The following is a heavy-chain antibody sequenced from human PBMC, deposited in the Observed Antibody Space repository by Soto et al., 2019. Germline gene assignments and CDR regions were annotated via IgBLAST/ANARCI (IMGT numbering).Heavy chain of an antibody. CDR3: ARGRYYDSSAYYLFDY. CDR2: IYYSGST. CDR1: GGSISGYY. J-gene: IGHJ4*02. D-gene: IGHD3-22*01. V-gene: IGHV4-59*01. Sequence: PSEPLSLPCTVSGGSISGYYWSWIRQPPGKGLEYIGYIYYSGSTNYNPSLKSRVTISQHTSKNQVSLKLGSVTAADTAVYYCARGRYYDSSAYYLFDYWGQGTLVTVSS.